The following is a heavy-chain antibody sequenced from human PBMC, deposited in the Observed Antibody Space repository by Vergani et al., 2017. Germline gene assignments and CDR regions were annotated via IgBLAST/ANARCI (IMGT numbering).Heavy chain of an antibody. V-gene: IGHV5-51*01. CDR2: IYPGDSET. Sequence: EVQLVQSGPEVKEPGDSLRISCKGSGFSFSSSWIGWVRQMPGKGLEWMGIIYPGDSETRYSPSFQGQFTISADRSKSTTYLQWTSLKASDTAVYYCARRQYVGSWVVSWFDPWGQGTLVTVSS. CDR3: ARRQYVGSWVVSWFDP. J-gene: IGHJ5*02. CDR1: GFSFSSSW. D-gene: IGHD2-21*01.